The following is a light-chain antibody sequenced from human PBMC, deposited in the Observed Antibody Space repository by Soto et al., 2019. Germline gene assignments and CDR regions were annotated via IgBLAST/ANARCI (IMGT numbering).Light chain of an antibody. CDR3: LQHNSFPPT. CDR1: QGIRND. Sequence: IRMTQSPSSLSASVGGRVTMSCRASQGIRNDLAWYQQKAGKAPKLLIYAASNLHSGVPSRFSGSGSGTEFTLTISSLQPEDFATYYCLQHNSFPPTFGQGTKVDIK. V-gene: IGKV1-17*01. CDR2: AAS. J-gene: IGKJ1*01.